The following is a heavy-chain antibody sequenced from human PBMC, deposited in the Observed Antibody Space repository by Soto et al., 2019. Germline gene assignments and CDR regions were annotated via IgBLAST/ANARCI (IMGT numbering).Heavy chain of an antibody. V-gene: IGHV3-23*01. CDR3: AKENGYSSSWFEFDY. CDR2: ISGSGGST. D-gene: IGHD6-13*01. J-gene: IGHJ4*02. CDR1: GFTFSSYV. Sequence: GGSLRLSCAASGFTFSSYVMSWVRQAPGKGLEWVSAISGSGGSTYYADSVKGRFTISRDNSKNTLYLQMNSLRAEDTAVYYCAKENGYSSSWFEFDYWGQGTXVTVSS.